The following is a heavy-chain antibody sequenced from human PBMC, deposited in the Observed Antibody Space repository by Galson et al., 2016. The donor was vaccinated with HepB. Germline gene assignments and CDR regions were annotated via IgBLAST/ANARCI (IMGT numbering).Heavy chain of an antibody. Sequence: SLRLSCAASGFSFSNYSMNWVRQAPGKELEWVAYMSNNSNYRKYADSVKGRFTISRDNAKNTVSLQMNSLRAEDSAVYYCAGGPPLIKPDWFFDLWGRGTLVTVSS. CDR3: AGGPPLIKPDWFFDL. J-gene: IGHJ2*01. D-gene: IGHD3-10*01. CDR2: MSNNSNYR. V-gene: IGHV3-21*03. CDR1: GFSFSNYS.